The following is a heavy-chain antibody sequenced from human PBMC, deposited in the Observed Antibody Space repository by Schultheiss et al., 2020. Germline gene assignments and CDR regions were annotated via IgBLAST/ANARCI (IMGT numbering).Heavy chain of an antibody. D-gene: IGHD6-6*01. V-gene: IGHV4-4*07. CDR1: GGSISSYY. CDR3: ARHFPYSSSSGFDY. CDR2: IYTSGST. J-gene: IGHJ4*02. Sequence: SETLSLTCTVSGGSISSYYWSWIRQPAGKGLEWIGRIYTSGSTNYNPSLKSRVTISVDTSKNQFSLKLSSVTAADTAVYYCARHFPYSSSSGFDYWGQGTLVTVSS.